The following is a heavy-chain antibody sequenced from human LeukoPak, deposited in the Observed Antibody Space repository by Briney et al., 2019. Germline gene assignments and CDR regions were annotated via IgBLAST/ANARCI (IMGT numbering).Heavy chain of an antibody. CDR2: ISAYNGNT. D-gene: IGHD3-22*01. V-gene: IGHV1-18*01. CDR1: GYTFTSYG. Sequence: ASVKVSCKASGYTFTSYGISWVRQPPGQGLEWVGWISAYNGNTNYAQTLQGRVTMATVTSTSTDYMELRSLRSDDTAVFYCARGHRTATYDSSGSDYWGQGTLVTVS. J-gene: IGHJ4*02. CDR3: ARGHRTATYDSSGSDY.